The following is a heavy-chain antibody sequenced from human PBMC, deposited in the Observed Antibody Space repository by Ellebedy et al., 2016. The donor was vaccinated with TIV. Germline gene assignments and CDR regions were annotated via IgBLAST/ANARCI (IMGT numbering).Heavy chain of an antibody. Sequence: PGGSLRLSFPFSFYTFTIYFLIFFLPLPGKGLSWMGRIDPSDSETHYSPSFQGHVTISADKSINTAFLQWSSLKASDTAMYYCAGVRSYSDYWGQGTLVTVSS. V-gene: IGHV5-10-1*01. CDR2: IDPSDSET. J-gene: IGHJ4*02. CDR1: FYTFTIYF. CDR3: AGVRSYSDY.